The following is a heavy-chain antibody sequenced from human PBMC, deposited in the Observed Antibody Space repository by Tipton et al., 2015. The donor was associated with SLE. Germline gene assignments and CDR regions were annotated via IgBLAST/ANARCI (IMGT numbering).Heavy chain of an antibody. CDR2: IWYDGSNK. CDR3: ASFGDYFDY. D-gene: IGHD3-10*01. J-gene: IGHJ4*02. CDR1: GFTFSSYG. V-gene: IGHV3-33*08. Sequence: QVQLVQSGGGVVQPGRSLRLSCAASGFTFSSYGMHWVRQAPGKGLEWVAVIWYDGSNKYYADSVKGRFTISRDNSKNTLYLQMNSLRAEDTAMYYCASFGDYFDYWGQGTLVTVSS.